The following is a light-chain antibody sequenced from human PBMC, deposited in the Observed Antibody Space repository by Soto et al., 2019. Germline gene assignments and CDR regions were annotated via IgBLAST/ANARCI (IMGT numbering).Light chain of an antibody. CDR2: SNS. V-gene: IGLV1-40*01. J-gene: IGLJ1*01. Sequence: QSVLTQPPSVSGAPGQRVTISCTGSSSNIGAGYDVHWYQQRPGTAPKLLIYSNSQRPSGVPDRFSASKSGTSASLAISGLQSEDEAEYYCAAWDDSLNGYVFGPGTKVTVL. CDR3: AAWDDSLNGYV. CDR1: SSNIGAGYD.